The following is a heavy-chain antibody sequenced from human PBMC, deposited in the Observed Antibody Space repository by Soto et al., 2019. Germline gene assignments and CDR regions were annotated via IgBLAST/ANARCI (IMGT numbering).Heavy chain of an antibody. CDR2: IFSNDEK. CDR3: ARSLQSPYYYYGMDV. Sequence: QVTLKESGPVLVKPTETLTLTCTVSGFSLSNARMGVSWIRQPPGKALEWLAHIFSNDEKSYSTSLKSRLTSSKDTSNSQVVLTMTNMEPVDTATYCCARSLQSPYYYYGMDVWGQGTTVTVSS. D-gene: IGHD4-4*01. J-gene: IGHJ6*02. V-gene: IGHV2-26*01. CDR1: GFSLSNARMG.